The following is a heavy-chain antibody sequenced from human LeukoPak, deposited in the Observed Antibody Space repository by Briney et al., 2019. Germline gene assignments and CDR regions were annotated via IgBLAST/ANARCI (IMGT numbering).Heavy chain of an antibody. J-gene: IGHJ3*02. CDR1: GGSFSSSSYY. CDR2: IYFSGNT. D-gene: IGHD3-16*01. CDR3: ARGSATMITSDI. Sequence: RASETLSLTCTVSGGSFSSSSYYWGWIRQPPGKGLEWIGSIYFSGNTYYNPSLKSRVTISVDTSKNQFSLKLSSVTAADTAVYYCARGSATMITSDIWGQGIMVTVSS. V-gene: IGHV4-39*07.